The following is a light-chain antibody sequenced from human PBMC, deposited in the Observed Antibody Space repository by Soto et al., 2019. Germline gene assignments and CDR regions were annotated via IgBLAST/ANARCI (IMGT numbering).Light chain of an antibody. V-gene: IGKV3-20*01. Sequence: EIVLTQSPGTLSLSPGERATLSCRASQSISSTSLAWYQQQPGQAPRLLIHSASSRASGIPARFSGSGSGTDFSLTISRLEPEDFAVYYCQQYDGSLLTVGRGTKVDIK. CDR2: SAS. J-gene: IGKJ3*01. CDR1: QSISSTS. CDR3: QQYDGSLLT.